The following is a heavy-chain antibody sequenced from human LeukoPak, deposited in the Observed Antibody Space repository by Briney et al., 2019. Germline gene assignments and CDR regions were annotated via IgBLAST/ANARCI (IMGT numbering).Heavy chain of an antibody. J-gene: IGHJ6*02. D-gene: IGHD6-13*01. CDR2: INAGNGNT. CDR1: GYTFTSYA. Sequence: ASVKVSCKASGYTFTSYAMHWMRQAPGQRLEWMGWINAGNGNTKYSQKFQGRVTITRDTSASTAYMELSSLRSEDTAVYYCARVKAADTGMDVWGQGTTVTVSS. CDR3: ARVKAADTGMDV. V-gene: IGHV1-3*01.